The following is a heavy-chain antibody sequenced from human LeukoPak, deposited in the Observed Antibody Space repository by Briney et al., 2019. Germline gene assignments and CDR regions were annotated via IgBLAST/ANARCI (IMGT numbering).Heavy chain of an antibody. J-gene: IGHJ4*02. V-gene: IGHV4-59*01. CDR3: ATFPVDTAMAGLDY. CDR1: GRSITSDY. D-gene: IGHD5-18*01. Sequence: SETLSLTCTVSGRSITSDYWSWIRQPPGKALEWIGYIHYSGSTNYNPSLKSRVTISVDTSKNQFSLKLSSVTAADTAVYYCATFPVDTAMAGLDYWGQGTLVTVSS. CDR2: IHYSGST.